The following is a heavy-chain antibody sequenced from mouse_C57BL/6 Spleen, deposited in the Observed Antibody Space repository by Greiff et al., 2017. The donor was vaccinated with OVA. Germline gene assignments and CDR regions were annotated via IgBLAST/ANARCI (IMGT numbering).Heavy chain of an antibody. CDR1: GYTFTSYW. Sequence: QVQLQQPGAELVKPGASVKLSCKASGYTFTSYWMQWVKQRPGQGLEWIGEIDPSDSYTNYNQKFKGKATLTVDTSSSTAYMQLSSLTSEDSAVYYCASFYGSSPFYWGQGTLVTVSA. D-gene: IGHD1-1*01. J-gene: IGHJ3*01. CDR3: ASFYGSSPFY. CDR2: IDPSDSYT. V-gene: IGHV1-50*01.